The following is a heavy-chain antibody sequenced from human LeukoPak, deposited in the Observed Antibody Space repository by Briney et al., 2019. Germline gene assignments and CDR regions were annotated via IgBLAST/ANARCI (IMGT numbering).Heavy chain of an antibody. Sequence: RRSLRLSCAASGFTFSSYGMHWVRQAPGKGLEWVAVIWYDGSNKYYADSVKGRFTISRDNSKNTLYLQMNSLRAEGTAVYYCAREDGSGSYHFDYWGQGALVTVSS. CDR3: AREDGSGSYHFDY. CDR2: IWYDGSNK. D-gene: IGHD3-10*01. CDR1: GFTFSSYG. J-gene: IGHJ4*02. V-gene: IGHV3-33*01.